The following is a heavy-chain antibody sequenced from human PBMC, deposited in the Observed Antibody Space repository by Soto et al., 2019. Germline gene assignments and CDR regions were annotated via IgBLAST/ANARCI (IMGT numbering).Heavy chain of an antibody. D-gene: IGHD1-1*01. J-gene: IGHJ6*02. CDR2: ISYDGSNK. V-gene: IGHV3-30-3*01. Sequence: QVQLVESGGGVVQPGRSLRLSCAASGFTFSSYAMHWVRQAPGKGLEWVAVISYDGSNKYYADSVKGRFTISRDNSKNTLYLQRNSLRAEDTAVYYCAREPVYQPEATGSNYYYYGMDVWGQGTTVTVSS. CDR3: AREPVYQPEATGSNYYYYGMDV. CDR1: GFTFSSYA.